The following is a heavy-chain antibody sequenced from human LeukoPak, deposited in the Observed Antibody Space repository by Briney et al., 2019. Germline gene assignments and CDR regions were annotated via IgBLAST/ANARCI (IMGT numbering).Heavy chain of an antibody. CDR2: IYYSGST. Sequence: SETLSLTCTVSGGSISSYYWSWIRQHPGKGLEWIGYIYYSGSTYYNPSLKSRVTISVDTSKNQFSLKLSSVTAADTAVYYCARGGSGYHFDYWGQGTLVTVSS. CDR3: ARGGSGYHFDY. J-gene: IGHJ4*02. V-gene: IGHV4-59*08. CDR1: GGSISSYY. D-gene: IGHD3-22*01.